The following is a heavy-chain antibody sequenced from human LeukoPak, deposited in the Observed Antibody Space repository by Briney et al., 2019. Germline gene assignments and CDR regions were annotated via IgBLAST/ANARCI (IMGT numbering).Heavy chain of an antibody. CDR1: GGTFSSYA. Sequence: HGSSVKVSCKASGGTFSSYAISWVRQAPGQGLEWMGGIIPVVGTANYAQKFQGRVTITTDESTSTAYMELSRLRSEDTAVYYCASAPTFGTGTTGLDPWGQGTLVTVSS. J-gene: IGHJ5*02. CDR3: ASAPTFGTGTTGLDP. V-gene: IGHV1-69*05. CDR2: IIPVVGTA. D-gene: IGHD1-7*01.